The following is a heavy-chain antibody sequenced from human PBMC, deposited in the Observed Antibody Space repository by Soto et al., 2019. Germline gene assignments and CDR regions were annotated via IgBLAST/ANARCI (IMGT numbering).Heavy chain of an antibody. CDR3: AKDLIAVAGTVFDY. V-gene: IGHV3-23*01. J-gene: IGHJ4*02. Sequence: GSLVLACSASGFTFSSYAMSWVRQAPGKGLEWVSAISGSGGSTYYADSVKVRFTISRDNSKNTLYLQMNSLRAEDTAVYYSAKDLIAVAGTVFDYWGQGTLVTVYS. D-gene: IGHD6-19*01. CDR1: GFTFSSYA. CDR2: ISGSGGST.